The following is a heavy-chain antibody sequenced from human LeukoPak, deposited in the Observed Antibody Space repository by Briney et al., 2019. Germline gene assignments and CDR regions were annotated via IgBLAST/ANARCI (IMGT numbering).Heavy chain of an antibody. Sequence: SETLSLTCTVSGGSISSGSYYWSWIRQPAGKGLEWIGRIYTSGSTNYNPSLKSRVTISVDTSKNQFSLKLSSVTAADTAVYYCAAKYCSSTSCYLAFDYWGQGTLVTVSS. V-gene: IGHV4-61*02. CDR2: IYTSGST. CDR1: GGSISSGSYY. CDR3: AAKYCSSTSCYLAFDY. D-gene: IGHD2-2*01. J-gene: IGHJ4*02.